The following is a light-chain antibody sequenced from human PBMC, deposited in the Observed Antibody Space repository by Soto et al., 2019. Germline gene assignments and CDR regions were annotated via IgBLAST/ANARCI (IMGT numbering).Light chain of an antibody. J-gene: IGKJ1*01. Sequence: EIVLTQSPATLSLSPGERATLSCRASQSVSSYLAWYQQKPGQAPRLLIYDASNRATGIPARFSGSGSGTDFTLTISSLEPVDFAVYYCQQRSNWPKTFGQGTK. CDR3: QQRSNWPKT. CDR2: DAS. V-gene: IGKV3-11*01. CDR1: QSVSSY.